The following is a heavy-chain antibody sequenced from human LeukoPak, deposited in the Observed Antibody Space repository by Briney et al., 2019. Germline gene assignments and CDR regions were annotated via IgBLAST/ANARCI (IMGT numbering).Heavy chain of an antibody. CDR3: ARDPYYGSGKYYCGMDL. D-gene: IGHD3-10*01. V-gene: IGHV3-30*03. Sequence: GGSLRLSCAASGFTFSSYGMHWVRQAPGKGLEWVAVISYDGSNKYYADSVKGRFTISRDNSKNTLYLQMNSLRAEDTAVYYCARDPYYGSGKYYCGMDLWGQGTTVTVSS. CDR1: GFTFSSYG. J-gene: IGHJ6*02. CDR2: ISYDGSNK.